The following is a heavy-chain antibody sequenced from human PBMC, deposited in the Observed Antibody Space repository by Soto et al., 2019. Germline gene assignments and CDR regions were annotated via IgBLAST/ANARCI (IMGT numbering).Heavy chain of an antibody. Sequence: PSETLSLTCTVSGGSISSGGYYWSWIRQHPGKGLEWIGYIYYSGSTSYNPSLKSRVTISVDTSKNQFSLKLSSVTAADTAVYYCARDVRCSSTSCLWDYYGMDVWGQGTTVTVSS. CDR1: GGSISSGGYY. V-gene: IGHV4-31*03. CDR2: IYYSGST. CDR3: ARDVRCSSTSCLWDYYGMDV. D-gene: IGHD2-2*01. J-gene: IGHJ6*02.